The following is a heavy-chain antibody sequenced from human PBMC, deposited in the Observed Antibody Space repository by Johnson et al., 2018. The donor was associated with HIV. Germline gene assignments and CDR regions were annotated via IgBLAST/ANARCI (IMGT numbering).Heavy chain of an antibody. CDR3: AKDLEEGQQWLIGAFDI. D-gene: IGHD6-19*01. V-gene: IGHV3-30*02. J-gene: IGHJ3*02. CDR2: IRYDGSNK. CDR1: GFTFSSSG. Sequence: QVQLVESGGGVVQPGGSLRLSCAASGFTFSSSGMYWVRQAPGKGLEWVAFIRYDGSNKYSADSVKGRFTISRDNSKNTLYLQMNSLRAEDTAVYYCAKDLEEGQQWLIGAFDIWGQGTMVTVSS.